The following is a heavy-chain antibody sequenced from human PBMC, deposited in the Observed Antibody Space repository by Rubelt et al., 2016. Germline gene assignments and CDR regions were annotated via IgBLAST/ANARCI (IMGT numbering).Heavy chain of an antibody. CDR2: ISASGGSP. CDR3: ARDRGSAAADY. J-gene: IGHJ4*02. V-gene: IGHV3-23*04. CDR1: GFTFSSYA. D-gene: IGHD6-13*01. Sequence: EVQLVESGGGLVQPGGSLRLSCAASGFTFSSYAMNWVRQAPGKGLGWVPYISASGGSPVYADSVTGRFTISSDNSKNTLYLQMNSLGAEDTAVYYCARDRGSAAADYWGQGTLVTVSS.